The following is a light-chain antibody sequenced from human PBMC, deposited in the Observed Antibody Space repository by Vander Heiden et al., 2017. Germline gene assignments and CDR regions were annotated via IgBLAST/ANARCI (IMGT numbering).Light chain of an antibody. Sequence: DIQMTQSPSSLSASVGDRVTITCRASQNIAKYLNSYQQKPGKAPKLLIYAASSLQSAVPSRFSGSGSGTDFTLTIIRLQPEDFATYYCHQRDSTPYTFGLGTKVEIK. V-gene: IGKV1-39*01. J-gene: IGKJ2*01. CDR3: HQRDSTPYT. CDR1: QNIAKY. CDR2: AAS.